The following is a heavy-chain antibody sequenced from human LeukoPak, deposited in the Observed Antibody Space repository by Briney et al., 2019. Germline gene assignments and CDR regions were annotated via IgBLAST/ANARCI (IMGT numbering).Heavy chain of an antibody. CDR2: ISGSGGST. CDR3: ARSSGWRNAYYYYGMDV. CDR1: GFXFSSYA. J-gene: IGHJ6*02. V-gene: IGHV3-23*01. Sequence: PGGSLRLSCAASGFXFSSYAMSWVRQAPGKGLEWVSAISGSGGSTYYADSVKGRFTISRDNSKNTLYLQMNSLRAEDTAVYYCARSSGWRNAYYYYGMDVWGQGTTVTVSS. D-gene: IGHD5-12*01.